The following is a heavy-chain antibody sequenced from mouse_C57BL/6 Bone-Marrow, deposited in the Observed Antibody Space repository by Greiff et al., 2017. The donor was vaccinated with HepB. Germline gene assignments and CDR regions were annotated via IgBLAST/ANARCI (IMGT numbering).Heavy chain of an antibody. CDR2: IRSKSSNYAT. J-gene: IGHJ4*01. V-gene: IGHV10-3*01. D-gene: IGHD2-5*01. CDR3: VRDHPLYYSNWTYYAMDY. Sequence: EVQVVESGGGLVQPKGSLKLSCAASGFTFNTYAMHWVRQAPGKGLEWVARIRSKSSNYATYYADSVKDRFTISRDDSQSMLYLQMNNLKTEDTAMYYCVRDHPLYYSNWTYYAMDYWGQGTSVTVSS. CDR1: GFTFNTYA.